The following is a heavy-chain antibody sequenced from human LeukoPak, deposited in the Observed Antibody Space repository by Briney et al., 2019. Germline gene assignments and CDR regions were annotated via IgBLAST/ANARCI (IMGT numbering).Heavy chain of an antibody. CDR2: ISAYNGNT. Sequence: ASVKVSCKASGYTFTSYGISWVRQAPGQGLEWMGWISAYNGNTNYAQKLQGRVTMTTDTSTSTAYMELRSLRSDDTAVYYCARVTLWFGEFYGMDVWGQGTTVTVSS. D-gene: IGHD3-10*01. CDR1: GYTFTSYG. V-gene: IGHV1-18*01. CDR3: ARVTLWFGEFYGMDV. J-gene: IGHJ6*02.